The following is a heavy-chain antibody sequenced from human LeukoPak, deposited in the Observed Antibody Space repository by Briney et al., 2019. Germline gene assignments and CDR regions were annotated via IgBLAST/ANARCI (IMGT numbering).Heavy chain of an antibody. CDR2: ISNTGSHT. D-gene: IGHD1-26*01. V-gene: IGHV3-11*03. Sequence: GGSLRLSCAASGFSFSDNYMSWIRQAPGQGLEWVSYISNTGSHTMYAESVRGRFTISRDNAKNSLYLEMNSLRADDTAVYYCARSRGVGPGAYFDYWGQGTVVTVSS. CDR3: ARSRGVGPGAYFDY. CDR1: GFSFSDNY. J-gene: IGHJ4*02.